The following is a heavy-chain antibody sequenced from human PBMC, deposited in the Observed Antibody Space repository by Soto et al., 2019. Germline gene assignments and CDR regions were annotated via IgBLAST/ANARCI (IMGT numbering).Heavy chain of an antibody. CDR2: ISGSGGST. V-gene: IGHV3-23*01. J-gene: IGHJ4*02. CDR3: AKAPPRCSGGSCYSYYFDY. D-gene: IGHD2-15*01. CDR1: GFTFSSYA. Sequence: GGPLRLSCAASGFTFSSYAMSWVRQAPGKGLEWVSAISGSGGSTYYADSVKGRFTISRDNSKNTLYLQMNSLRAEDTAVYYCAKAPPRCSGGSCYSYYFDYWGQGTLVTVSS.